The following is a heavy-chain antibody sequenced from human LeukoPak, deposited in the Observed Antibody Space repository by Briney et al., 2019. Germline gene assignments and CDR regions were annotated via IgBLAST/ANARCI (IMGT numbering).Heavy chain of an antibody. J-gene: IGHJ5*02. CDR2: IYYSGST. D-gene: IGHD3-22*01. CDR1: GGSISSYY. V-gene: IGHV4-59*08. CDR3: ARRYDSSGYYGNWFDP. Sequence: SETLSLTCTVSGGSISSYYWSWIRQPPGKGLEWIGYIYYSGSTNYNPSLKSRVTISVDTSKNQFSLMLSSVTAADTAVYYCARRYDSSGYYGNWFDPWGQGTLVTVSS.